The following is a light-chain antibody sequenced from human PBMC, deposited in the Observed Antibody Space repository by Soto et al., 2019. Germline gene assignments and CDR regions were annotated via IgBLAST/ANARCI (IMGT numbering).Light chain of an antibody. CDR2: GAF. J-gene: IGKJ2*01. CDR1: QSVSSNS. CDR3: QQYATAPYT. V-gene: IGKV3-20*01. Sequence: EIVLTQSPGTLSLSPGERASLSCRASQSVSSNSLAWYQQTPGQPPRLLIYGAFNRATAIPDRFSGSGSETDFTLTISRLEPEDVAVYYCQQYATAPYTFGQGTKLEI.